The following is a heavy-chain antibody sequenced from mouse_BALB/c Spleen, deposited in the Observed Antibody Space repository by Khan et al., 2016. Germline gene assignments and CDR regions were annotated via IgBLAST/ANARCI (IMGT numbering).Heavy chain of an antibody. CDR2: IDPENGDT. D-gene: IGHD1-1*01. Sequence: VQLQQSGAELVRSGASVKLSCTASVFNIKDYYMHWVKQRPEQGLEWIGWIDPENGDTEYAPKFQGKATMTADTSSNAAYLQFSTLTSEDSAVYYCNAIYYGSDVYFEYWGQGTTLTVSS. CDR3: NAIYYGSDVYFEY. CDR1: VFNIKDYY. V-gene: IGHV14-4*02. J-gene: IGHJ2*01.